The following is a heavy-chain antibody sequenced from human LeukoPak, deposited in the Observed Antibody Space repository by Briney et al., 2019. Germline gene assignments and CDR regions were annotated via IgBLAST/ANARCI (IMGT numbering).Heavy chain of an antibody. CDR2: IYYSGST. J-gene: IGHJ1*01. Sequence: PSETLSLTCTVSGGSISSSSYYWGWVRQPPGKGLEWLGSIYYSGSTYYNPSLKSRVTISVDTSKNQFSLKLSSVTAADTAVYYCASWGYFQHWGQGTLVTVSS. CDR3: ASWGYFQH. D-gene: IGHD3-16*01. V-gene: IGHV4-39*01. CDR1: GGSISSSSYY.